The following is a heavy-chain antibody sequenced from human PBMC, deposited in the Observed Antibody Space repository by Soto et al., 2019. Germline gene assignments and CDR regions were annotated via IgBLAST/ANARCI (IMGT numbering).Heavy chain of an antibody. CDR1: GFTFSSYA. Sequence: GGSLRLSCAASGFTFSSYAMSWVRQAPGKGLEWVSAISGSGGSTYYADSVKGRFTISRDNSKNTLYLQMNSLRAEDTAVYYCAKVRSSTMVRGVMRAIWGGYMDVWGKGTTVTVSS. J-gene: IGHJ6*03. D-gene: IGHD3-10*01. CDR3: AKVRSSTMVRGVMRAIWGGYMDV. V-gene: IGHV3-23*01. CDR2: ISGSGGST.